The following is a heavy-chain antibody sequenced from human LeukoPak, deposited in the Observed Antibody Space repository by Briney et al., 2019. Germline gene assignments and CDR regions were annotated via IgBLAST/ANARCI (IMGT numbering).Heavy chain of an antibody. J-gene: IGHJ5*02. CDR3: ARLDSITMVADWFDP. V-gene: IGHV4-34*01. Sequence: SETLSLTCAVYGGSFSGYYWSWIRQPPGKGLEWIGEINHSGSTNYNPSLKSRVTISVDTSKNQFSLKLSSVTAADTAVYYCARLDSITMVADWFDPWGQGTLVTVSS. CDR2: INHSGST. D-gene: IGHD3-10*01. CDR1: GGSFSGYY.